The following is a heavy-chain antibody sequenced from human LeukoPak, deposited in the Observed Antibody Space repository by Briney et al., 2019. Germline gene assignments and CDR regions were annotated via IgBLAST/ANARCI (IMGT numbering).Heavy chain of an antibody. Sequence: SETLSLTCTVSGGSISSYYWSWIRQPPGKGLEWIGYIYYSGSTNYNPSLKSRVTISVDTSKNQFSLKLSSVTAADTAVYYCARAPPITIFGVVSHAFDIWGQGTMVTVSS. V-gene: IGHV4-59*01. CDR1: GGSISSYY. CDR2: IYYSGST. J-gene: IGHJ3*02. CDR3: ARAPPITIFGVVSHAFDI. D-gene: IGHD3-3*01.